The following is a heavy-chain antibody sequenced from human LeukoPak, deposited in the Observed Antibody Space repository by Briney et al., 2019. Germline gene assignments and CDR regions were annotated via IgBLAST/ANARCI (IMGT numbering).Heavy chain of an antibody. J-gene: IGHJ4*02. CDR3: VRARFAVARYYYDSSGYSGYFDY. CDR2: IYYSGST. CDR1: GGSISSGGYY. D-gene: IGHD3-22*01. Sequence: SETLSLTCTVSGGSISSGGYYWSWIRQHPGKGLEWIGYIYYSGSTYYNPSLKSRVTISVDTSKNQFSLKLSSVTAADTAVYYCVRARFAVARYYYDSSGYSGYFDYWGQGTLVTVSS. V-gene: IGHV4-31*03.